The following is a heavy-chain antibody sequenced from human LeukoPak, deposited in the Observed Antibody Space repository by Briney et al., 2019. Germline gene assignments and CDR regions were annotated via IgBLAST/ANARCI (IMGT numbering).Heavy chain of an antibody. CDR3: ARGYHDYGDYNWIDP. Sequence: SETLSLTCTVSGGSISSGGYYWSWIRQHPGKGLEWIGYIYYSGSTYYNPSLKSRVTISVDTSKNQFSLKLSSVTAADAAVYYCARGYHDYGDYNWIDPWGQGTLVTVSS. V-gene: IGHV4-31*03. CDR1: GGSISSGGYY. D-gene: IGHD4-17*01. CDR2: IYYSGST. J-gene: IGHJ5*02.